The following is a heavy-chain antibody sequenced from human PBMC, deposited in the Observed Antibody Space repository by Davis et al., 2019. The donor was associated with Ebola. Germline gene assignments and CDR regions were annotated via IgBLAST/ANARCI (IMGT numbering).Heavy chain of an antibody. J-gene: IGHJ6*02. CDR1: GYTFTSYG. Sequence: ASVKVSCKASGYTFTSYGISWVRQAPGQGLEWMGWISAYNGNTNYAQKLQGRVTMTTDTSTSTAYMELRSLRSDDTAVYYCAREREYFDWLLQTDYGMDVWGQGTTVTVSS. CDR3: AREREYFDWLLQTDYGMDV. V-gene: IGHV1-18*01. CDR2: ISAYNGNT. D-gene: IGHD3-9*01.